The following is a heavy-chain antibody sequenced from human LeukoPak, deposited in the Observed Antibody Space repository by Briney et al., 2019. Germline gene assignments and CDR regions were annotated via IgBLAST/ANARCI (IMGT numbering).Heavy chain of an antibody. CDR1: GYTFTCHY. V-gene: IGHV1-2*06. Sequence: ASVKVSCKASGYTFTCHYMHWVRQAPGQGLEWMGRINPNSGDTSYAQKFQGRVTMTRDTSISTAYMELIRLASDDTAVYYCARGRRRTIFGPTIPNWFDPWGQGTLVTVSS. J-gene: IGHJ5*02. CDR3: ARGRRRTIFGPTIPNWFDP. D-gene: IGHD3-3*01. CDR2: INPNSGDT.